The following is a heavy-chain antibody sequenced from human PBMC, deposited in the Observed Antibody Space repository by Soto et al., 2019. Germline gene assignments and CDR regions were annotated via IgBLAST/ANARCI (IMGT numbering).Heavy chain of an antibody. J-gene: IGHJ6*02. Sequence: GSLRLSCAASGFTFSSYAMSWVRQAPGKGLEWVSAISGSGGSTYYADSVKGRFTISRDNSKNTLYLQMNSLRAEDTAVYYCAKARTYYYDSSGYYPRLGVDYYGMDVWGQGTTVTVSS. V-gene: IGHV3-23*01. CDR2: ISGSGGST. D-gene: IGHD3-22*01. CDR3: AKARTYYYDSSGYYPRLGVDYYGMDV. CDR1: GFTFSSYA.